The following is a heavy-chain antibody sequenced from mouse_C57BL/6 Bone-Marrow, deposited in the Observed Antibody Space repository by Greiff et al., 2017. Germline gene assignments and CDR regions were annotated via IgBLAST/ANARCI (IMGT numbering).Heavy chain of an antibody. J-gene: IGHJ2*01. CDR1: GFSFNTYA. Sequence: EVQLVESGGGLVQPKGSLKLSCAASGFSFNTYAMNWVRQAPGKGLEWVARIRSKSNNYATYYADSVKDRFTISRDDSESMLYLQMNNLKTEDTAMYYCVRNLEENFDYWGQGTTLTVSS. CDR3: VRNLEENFDY. V-gene: IGHV10-1*01. CDR2: IRSKSNNYAT.